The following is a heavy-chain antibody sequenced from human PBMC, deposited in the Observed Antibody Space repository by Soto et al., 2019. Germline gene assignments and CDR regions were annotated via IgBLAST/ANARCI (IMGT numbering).Heavy chain of an antibody. CDR1: GFTFSSYA. CDR2: ISYDGSNK. Sequence: PGGSLRLSCAASGFTFSSYAMHWVRQAPGKGLEWVAVISYDGSNKYYADSVKGRFTISRDNSKNTLYLQMNSLRAEDTAVYYCARVSQTHDYWGQGTLVTVSS. CDR3: ARVSQTHDY. V-gene: IGHV3-30-3*01. J-gene: IGHJ4*02.